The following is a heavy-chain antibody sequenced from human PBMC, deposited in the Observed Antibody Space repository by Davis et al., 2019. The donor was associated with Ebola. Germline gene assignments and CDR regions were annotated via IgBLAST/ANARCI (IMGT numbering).Heavy chain of an antibody. CDR1: GGSISTHNW. V-gene: IGHV4-4*02. J-gene: IGHJ4*02. CDR3: ARSHSDWLLPFDY. Sequence: SEPLSLTFGVPGGSISTHNWWSWVRQPPGQGLEWIGEIYHSGTTNYNPSLKSRVTISVDTSKNQFSLRLTSVTAADTAVYYCARSHSDWLLPFDYWGQGTLATVSS. CDR2: IYHSGTT. D-gene: IGHD3-9*01.